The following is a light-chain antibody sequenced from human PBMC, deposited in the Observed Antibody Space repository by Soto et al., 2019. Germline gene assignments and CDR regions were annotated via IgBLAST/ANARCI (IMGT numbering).Light chain of an antibody. V-gene: IGKV3-11*01. CDR1: QSVGSY. CDR3: QQRSNWPRGT. CDR2: DAS. Sequence: EIVLTQSPATLSLSPGERATLACRASQSVGSYLAWYQHKPGQAPRLLIHDASNLDTGIPARFSGSGSGTDFTLTISSLEPEDSAVYYCQQRSNWPRGTLGQGTKLEIK. J-gene: IGKJ2*02.